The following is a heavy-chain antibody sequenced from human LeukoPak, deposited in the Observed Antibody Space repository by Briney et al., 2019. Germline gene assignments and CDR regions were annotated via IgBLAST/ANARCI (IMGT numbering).Heavy chain of an antibody. D-gene: IGHD4-17*01. Sequence: GGSLRLSCAASGFTFSNYEINWVRQAPGKGLEWVSYISTSGTIVHYADSVKGRFTISRDNAKNSLYLQMNSLRAEDTAVYYCARGTTVTTRDVDYWGQGTLVTVSS. J-gene: IGHJ4*02. CDR3: ARGTTVTTRDVDY. CDR1: GFTFSNYE. V-gene: IGHV3-48*03. CDR2: ISTSGTIV.